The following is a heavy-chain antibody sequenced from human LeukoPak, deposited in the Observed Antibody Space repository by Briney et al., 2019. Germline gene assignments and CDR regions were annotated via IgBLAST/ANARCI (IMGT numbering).Heavy chain of an antibody. CDR2: ISSSGNFI. J-gene: IGHJ3*02. Sequence: GGSLRLSCAASGFTFSSYGMTWVRQAPGKGLEWVSSISSSGNFIYYADSVKGRFTISRDNAKNSLYLQMNSLRAEDTAVYYCARDGSSGWPLKGAFDIWGQGTMVTVSS. D-gene: IGHD6-19*01. V-gene: IGHV3-21*01. CDR3: ARDGSSGWPLKGAFDI. CDR1: GFTFSSYG.